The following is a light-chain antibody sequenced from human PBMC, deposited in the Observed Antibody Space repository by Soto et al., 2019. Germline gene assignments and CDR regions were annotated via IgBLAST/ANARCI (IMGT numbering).Light chain of an antibody. CDR1: SSNIGAGYD. Sequence: QLVQTQPPSVSGAPGQRVTISCTGSSSNIGAGYDVHWYQQLPGTAPKLLIYNNINRPSGVPDRFSGSKSGTSASLAITGLQAEDEADYYCQSYDTMLSGPGVFGGGTKLTVL. CDR3: QSYDTMLSGPGV. J-gene: IGLJ2*01. CDR2: NNI. V-gene: IGLV1-40*01.